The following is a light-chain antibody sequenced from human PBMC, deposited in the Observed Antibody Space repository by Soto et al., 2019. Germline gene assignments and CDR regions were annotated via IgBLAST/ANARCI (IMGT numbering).Light chain of an antibody. CDR3: QQRSNWPIT. CDR2: DAS. CDR1: QSVSSY. J-gene: IGKJ5*01. V-gene: IGKV3-11*01. Sequence: EIVLTQSPATLSLSPGERATLSCRASQSVSSYLGWYEQKPGQAPRLLIYDASNRATGIPARFSGSGSGTDFTLTISSLEPEDFAVYYCQQRSNWPITFGQGTRLEI.